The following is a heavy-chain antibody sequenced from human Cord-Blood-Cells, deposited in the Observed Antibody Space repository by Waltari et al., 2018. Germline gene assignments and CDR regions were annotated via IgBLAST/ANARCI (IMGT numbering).Heavy chain of an antibody. J-gene: IGHJ2*01. CDR1: GFTFSSYD. CDR3: ARGSSSSPYWYFDL. D-gene: IGHD6-13*01. Sequence: EVQLVESGGGLVQPGGSLRLSCAASGFTFSSYDMHWVRQATGKCLEWVSAIGTAGDTYYPGSVKGRFTISRENAKNSLYLQMNSLRAGDTAVYYCARGSSSSPYWYFDLWGRGTLVTVSS. CDR2: IGTAGDT. V-gene: IGHV3-13*01.